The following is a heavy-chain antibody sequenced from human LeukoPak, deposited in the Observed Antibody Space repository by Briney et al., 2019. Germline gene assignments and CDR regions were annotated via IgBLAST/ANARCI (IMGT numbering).Heavy chain of an antibody. D-gene: IGHD6-13*01. J-gene: IGHJ4*02. CDR1: GGSISNSSYY. Sequence: KTSETLSLTCTVSGGSISNSSYYWGWIRQPPGKGLEWIGSIYYSGSTYYNPSLKSRVTISVDTSKNQFSLKLSSVTAADTAVYYCARGTIYSSSWYQRGWYYFDYWGQGTLVTVSS. V-gene: IGHV4-39*07. CDR3: ARGTIYSSSWYQRGWYYFDY. CDR2: IYYSGST.